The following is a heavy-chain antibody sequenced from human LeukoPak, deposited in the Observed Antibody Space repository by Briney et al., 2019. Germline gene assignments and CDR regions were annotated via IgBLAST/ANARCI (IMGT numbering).Heavy chain of an antibody. V-gene: IGHV4-59*01. CDR1: GFTFNTYA. CDR2: FYYSGT. CDR3: TRVSYYGTQPPD. D-gene: IGHD3-10*01. J-gene: IGHJ4*02. Sequence: GSLRLSCAASGFTFNTYAMSWVRQPPGKGLEWIGNFYYSGTNYNPSLESRVTISVDTSNNQFSLSVSSVTAADTAVYYCTRVSYYGTQPPDWGQGTLVTVSS.